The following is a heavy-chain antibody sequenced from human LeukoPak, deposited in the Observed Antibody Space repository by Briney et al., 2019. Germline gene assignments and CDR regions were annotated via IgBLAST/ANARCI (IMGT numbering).Heavy chain of an antibody. CDR1: GYSFSNYW. CDR3: ARHQGSNYGIDV. CDR2: IYPGGSDT. D-gene: IGHD6-13*01. Sequence: GESLKISCQGSGYSFSNYWIAWVRQMPGKGLEWMGIIYPGGSDTRYSPSFQGQVTISADKSISTAYLQWSSLEASDTAMYYCARHQGSNYGIDVWGQGTTVTVSS. J-gene: IGHJ6*02. V-gene: IGHV5-51*01.